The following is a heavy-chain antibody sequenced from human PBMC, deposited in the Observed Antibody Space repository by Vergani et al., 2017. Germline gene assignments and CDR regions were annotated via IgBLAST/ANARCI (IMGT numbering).Heavy chain of an antibody. J-gene: IGHJ2*01. Sequence: QVQLVQSGAEVKKPGSSVKVSCKASGGTFSSYAISWVRQAPGQGLEWMGGIIPIFGTANYAQKFKGRVTITADKSTSTAYMELSSLRSEDTAVYYCAGVLGAAKSGNNWYFDLWGRGTLVTVSS. CDR1: GGTFSSYA. D-gene: IGHD1-26*01. CDR2: IIPIFGTA. CDR3: AGVLGAAKSGNNWYFDL. V-gene: IGHV1-69*06.